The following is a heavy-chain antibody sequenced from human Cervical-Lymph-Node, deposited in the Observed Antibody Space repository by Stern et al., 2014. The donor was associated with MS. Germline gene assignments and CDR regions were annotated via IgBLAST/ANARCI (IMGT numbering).Heavy chain of an antibody. J-gene: IGHJ4*02. CDR3: ARLNSSGWYGVYFDY. Sequence: QVQLVESGPGLVKPSGTLSLTCAVSGGSISSSNWWSWVRQPPGQGLEWIGGLYPSGSTNYNTSPQSRVTISVDKSKNQFSLKLSSVTAADTAVYYCARLNSSGWYGVYFDYWGQGTLVTVSS. V-gene: IGHV4-4*02. D-gene: IGHD6-19*01. CDR1: GGSISSSNW. CDR2: LYPSGST.